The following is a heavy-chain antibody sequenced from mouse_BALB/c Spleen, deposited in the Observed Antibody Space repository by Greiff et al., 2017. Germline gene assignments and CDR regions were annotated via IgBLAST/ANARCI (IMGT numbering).Heavy chain of an antibody. Sequence: EVKLVESGGGLVQPGGSRKLSCAASGFTFSSFGMHWVRQAPEKGLEWVAYISSGSSTIYYADTVKGRFTISRDNPKNTLFLQMTSLRSEDTAMYYCARGVRLHFDYWGQGTTLTVSS. CDR3: ARGVRLHFDY. J-gene: IGHJ2*01. CDR2: ISSGSSTI. CDR1: GFTFSSFG. V-gene: IGHV5-17*02. D-gene: IGHD1-2*01.